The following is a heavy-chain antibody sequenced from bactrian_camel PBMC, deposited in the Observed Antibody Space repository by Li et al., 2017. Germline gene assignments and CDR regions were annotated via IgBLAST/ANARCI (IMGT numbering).Heavy chain of an antibody. Sequence: GSVQSGGSLRLSCAASGYGYREYCLGWFRQAPGKEREGVASIDSIGATTYINSVKGRFTISQDKAKNTLYLQMDNLKPEDTAMYYCAADVVCVDWADSGDDFYTIGNNYWGQGTQVTVS. CDR2: IDSIGAT. J-gene: IGHJ4*01. D-gene: IGHD2*01. V-gene: IGHV3S53*01. CDR1: GYGYREYC. CDR3: AADVVCVDWADSGDDFYTIGNNY.